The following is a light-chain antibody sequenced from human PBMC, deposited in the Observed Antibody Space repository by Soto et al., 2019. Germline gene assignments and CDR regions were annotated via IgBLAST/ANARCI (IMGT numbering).Light chain of an antibody. Sequence: DIPMTQSPSSLSASVGDRVTITCRASQSISSYLNWYQQKPGKAPKLLIYAASSLQSGVPSRFSASGSGTDFTFTIGSLQPEDFAAYHCQQSYSNPLTFGGGTKVEIK. V-gene: IGKV1-39*01. J-gene: IGKJ4*01. CDR3: QQSYSNPLT. CDR2: AAS. CDR1: QSISSY.